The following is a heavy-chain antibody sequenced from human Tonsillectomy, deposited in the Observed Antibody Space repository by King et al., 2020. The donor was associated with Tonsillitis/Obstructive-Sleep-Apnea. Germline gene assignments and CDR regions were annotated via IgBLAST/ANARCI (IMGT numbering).Heavy chain of an antibody. J-gene: IGHJ4*02. CDR1: GGSFSGYY. V-gene: IGHV4-34*01. CDR2: INHSGST. CDR3: ARVSSAWFLDY. Sequence: VQLPQWGAGLLKPSETLSLTCAVYGGSFSGYYWSWIRQPPGKGLEWIGEINHSGSTNYNPSLKSRVTISVDTSKNQFSLKLSSVTAADTAVYYCARVSSAWFLDYWGQGTLVTVSS. D-gene: IGHD3-10*01.